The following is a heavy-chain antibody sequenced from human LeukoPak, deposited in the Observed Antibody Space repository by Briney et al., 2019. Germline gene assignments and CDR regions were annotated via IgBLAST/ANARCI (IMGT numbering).Heavy chain of an antibody. CDR3: ARGRYCSGGSCYSGAYYYYYMDV. V-gene: IGHV4-34*01. Sequence: SETLSLTCAVYGVSFSGYYWSWLRQPPGKGLEWIGEINHSGSTNYNPSLKSRVTISVDTSKNQFSLKLSSVTAADTAVYYCARGRYCSGGSCYSGAYYYYYMDVWGKGPTVTVSS. CDR2: INHSGST. CDR1: GVSFSGYY. J-gene: IGHJ6*03. D-gene: IGHD2-15*01.